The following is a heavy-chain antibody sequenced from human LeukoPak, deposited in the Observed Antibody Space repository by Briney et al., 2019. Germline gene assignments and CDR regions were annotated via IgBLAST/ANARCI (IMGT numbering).Heavy chain of an antibody. Sequence: SQTLSLTCTVSGGSISSGSYYWSWIRQPAGKGLEWIGRIYTSGSTNYNPSLKSRVTISVDTSKNQFSLKLSSVTAADTAVYYCARDSPTSHDYGDYGASYWYFDLWGRGTLVTVSS. V-gene: IGHV4-61*02. CDR1: GGSISSGSYY. CDR2: IYTSGST. J-gene: IGHJ2*01. D-gene: IGHD4-17*01. CDR3: ARDSPTSHDYGDYGASYWYFDL.